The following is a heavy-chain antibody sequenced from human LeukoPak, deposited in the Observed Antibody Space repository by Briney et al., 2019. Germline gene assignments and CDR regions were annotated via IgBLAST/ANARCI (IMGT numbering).Heavy chain of an antibody. D-gene: IGHD3-9*01. Sequence: PGGSLRLSCAASGFTFSSYGMHWVRQAPGKGLEWVAVIWYDGSNKYYADSVKGRFTISRDNFQNTLYLQMNSLRAEDTAVYFCVRSGRPYESGTGYYYFDSWGQGTLITVSS. V-gene: IGHV3-33*01. CDR3: VRSGRPYESGTGYYYFDS. J-gene: IGHJ4*02. CDR1: GFTFSSYG. CDR2: IWYDGSNK.